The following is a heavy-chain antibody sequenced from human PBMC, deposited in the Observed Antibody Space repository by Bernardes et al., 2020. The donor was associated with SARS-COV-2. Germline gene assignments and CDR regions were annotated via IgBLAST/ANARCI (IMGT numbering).Heavy chain of an antibody. CDR2: IKSKTDGWTT. V-gene: IGHV3-15*01. CDR1: GFPFSNAW. CDR3: TTDLGMYDAFDI. Sequence: GGSLRLSCAASGFPFSNAWMSWVRQAPGKGLEWVGLIKSKTDGWTTDYAAPVKGRFTISRDDSKNTLYLQMNSLKTEDTAVYYCTTDLGMYDAFDIWGQGTMVTVSS. J-gene: IGHJ3*02. D-gene: IGHD7-27*01.